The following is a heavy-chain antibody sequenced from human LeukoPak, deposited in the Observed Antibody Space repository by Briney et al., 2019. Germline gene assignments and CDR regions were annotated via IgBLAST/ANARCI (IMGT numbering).Heavy chain of an antibody. CDR1: GGSISSGGYY. Sequence: SETLSLTCTVSGGSISSGGYYWSWIRQHPGKGLEWIGYIYYSGSTYYNPSLKSRVTISVDTSKNQFSLKLSSVTAADTAVYYCVGLIVGAPGGYYFDYWGQGTLVTVSS. CDR3: VGLIVGAPGGYYFDY. CDR2: IYYSGST. V-gene: IGHV4-31*03. D-gene: IGHD1-26*01. J-gene: IGHJ4*02.